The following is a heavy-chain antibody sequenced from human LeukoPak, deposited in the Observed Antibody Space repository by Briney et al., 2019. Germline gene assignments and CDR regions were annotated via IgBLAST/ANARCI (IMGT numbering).Heavy chain of an antibody. CDR2: IWSNGINK. V-gene: IGHV3-33*01. J-gene: IGHJ3*02. D-gene: IGHD5-12*01. Sequence: GGSLRLSCAASGFIFRISAMHWVRQAPGKGLEWVAMIWSNGINKYYADSVKGRFTISRDNTDNTLYLQMNSLTAEDTAVYYCARDPPNSGWAKDIWGQGTMVTVSS. CDR3: ARDPPNSGWAKDI. CDR1: GFIFRISA.